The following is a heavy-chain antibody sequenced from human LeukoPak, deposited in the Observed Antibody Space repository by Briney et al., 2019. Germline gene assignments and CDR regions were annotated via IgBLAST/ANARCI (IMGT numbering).Heavy chain of an antibody. CDR3: ARHSISGSYAAPFDY. CDR1: GGSISSSSYY. CDR2: IYYSGST. D-gene: IGHD1-26*01. Sequence: SETLSLTCTVSGGSISSSSYYWGWIRQPPGKGREWIGSIYYSGSTYYNPSLKSRVTISVDTSKNQFSLKLSSVTAADTAVYYCARHSISGSYAAPFDYWGQGTLVTVSS. V-gene: IGHV4-39*01. J-gene: IGHJ4*02.